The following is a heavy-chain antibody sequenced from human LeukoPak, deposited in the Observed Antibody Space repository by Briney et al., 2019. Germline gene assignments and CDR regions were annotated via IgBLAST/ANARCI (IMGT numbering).Heavy chain of an antibody. Sequence: GGSLRLSCAASGFTFSGYDMNWVRQAPGKGLEWVSSISGSSSYIYYADSMKGRFTISRDNAKNSLYLQMNSLRADDTAVYYCAKEWGVDYGLRYWGQGTLVTVSS. CDR2: ISGSSSYI. D-gene: IGHD4-17*01. CDR1: GFTFSGYD. CDR3: AKEWGVDYGLRY. V-gene: IGHV3-21*04. J-gene: IGHJ4*02.